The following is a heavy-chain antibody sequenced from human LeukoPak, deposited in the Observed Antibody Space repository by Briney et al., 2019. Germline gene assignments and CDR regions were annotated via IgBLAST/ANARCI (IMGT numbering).Heavy chain of an antibody. CDR2: ISGSGGST. D-gene: IGHD2-15*01. CDR1: GFTFSSYA. Sequence: GGSLRLSCAASGFTFSSYAMSWVRQAPGKGLEWVSAISGSGGSTYYADSVKGRFTISRDNSKNTLYLQMNSLRAEDTAVYYCAKAIVVVVAANYFDYWGQGTLVTASS. CDR3: AKAIVVVVAANYFDY. V-gene: IGHV3-23*01. J-gene: IGHJ4*02.